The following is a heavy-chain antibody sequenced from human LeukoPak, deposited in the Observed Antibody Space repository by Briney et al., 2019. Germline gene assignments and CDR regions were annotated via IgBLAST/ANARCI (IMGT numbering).Heavy chain of an antibody. CDR3: ARLRGVEMATIFDY. D-gene: IGHD5-24*01. Sequence: GGSLRLSCAASGFTFSDYYMSWIRQAPGKGLEWVSSISSSSRYINYADSVKGRFTISRDNAKNSLYLQMNTLRAEDTAVYYCARLRGVEMATIFDYWGQGTLVTVSS. CDR1: GFTFSDYY. J-gene: IGHJ4*02. CDR2: ISSSSRYI. V-gene: IGHV3-11*03.